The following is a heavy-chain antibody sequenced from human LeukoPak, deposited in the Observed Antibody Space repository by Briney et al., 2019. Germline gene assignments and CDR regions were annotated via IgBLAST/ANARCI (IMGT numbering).Heavy chain of an antibody. D-gene: IGHD3-16*01. Sequence: SETLSLTCTVSGGSISSSSYSWGWIRQPPGKGLEWIGSIYYSGSTYYNPSLKSRVTISVDTSKNQFSLQLSSVTAADTAVYYCARHGVMITFGEFDYWGQGTLVTVSS. CDR1: GGSISSSSYS. CDR3: ARHGVMITFGEFDY. V-gene: IGHV4-39*01. J-gene: IGHJ4*02. CDR2: IYYSGST.